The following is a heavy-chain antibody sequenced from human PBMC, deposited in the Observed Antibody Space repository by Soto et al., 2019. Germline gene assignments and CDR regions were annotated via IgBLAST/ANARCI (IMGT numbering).Heavy chain of an antibody. CDR3: ARDYYDSSGYLAFLDY. Sequence: GGSLRLSCAASGFTFSSYAMNWVRQAPGKGLEWVSVISGSDGSTYYADSVKGRFTISRDNSKNTLNLQMNSLRAEDTAVYYCARDYYDSSGYLAFLDYWGQGTLVTAPQ. D-gene: IGHD3-22*01. J-gene: IGHJ4*02. V-gene: IGHV3-23*01. CDR1: GFTFSSYA. CDR2: ISGSDGST.